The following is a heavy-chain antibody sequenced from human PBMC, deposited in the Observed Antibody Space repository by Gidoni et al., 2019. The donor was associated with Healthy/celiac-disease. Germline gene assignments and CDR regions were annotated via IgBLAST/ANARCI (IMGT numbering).Heavy chain of an antibody. CDR3: ARVADYGDYGPNWFDP. CDR1: GFPFSSYW. Sequence: EVQLVESGGGLVQPGGSLRLSCAASGFPFSSYWMHWVRQAQGKGLVWVSRINSDGSSTSYADSVKGRFTISRDNAKNTLYLQMNSLRAEDTAVYYCARVADYGDYGPNWFDPWGQGTLVTVSS. CDR2: INSDGSST. J-gene: IGHJ5*02. V-gene: IGHV3-74*01. D-gene: IGHD4-17*01.